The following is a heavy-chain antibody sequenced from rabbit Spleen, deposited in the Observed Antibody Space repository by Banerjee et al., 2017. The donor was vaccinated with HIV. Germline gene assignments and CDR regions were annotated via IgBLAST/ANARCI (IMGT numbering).Heavy chain of an antibody. D-gene: IGHD8-1*01. V-gene: IGHV1S45*01. Sequence: QEHLKESGGGLVQPGGSLTLTCTASGVSFSFSSYMCWVRQAPGKGLEWIACIDTGSSGFTYFASWAKGRFTISKTSSTTVTLQMTSLTAADTATYFCARDTGSSFSSYGMDLWGPGTLVTVS. J-gene: IGHJ6*01. CDR2: IDTGSSGFT. CDR3: ARDTGSSFSSYGMDL. CDR1: GVSFSFSSY.